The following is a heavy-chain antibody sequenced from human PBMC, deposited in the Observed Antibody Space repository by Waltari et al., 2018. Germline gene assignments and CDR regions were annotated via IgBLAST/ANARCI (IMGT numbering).Heavy chain of an antibody. V-gene: IGHV1-2*02. CDR3: ARASNYASYYYYGMDV. CDR1: GSTFTGYY. J-gene: IGHJ6*02. Sequence: QVQLVQSGAEVKKPGASVKVSCKASGSTFTGYYMHWVRQAPGQGLEWMGWINPNSGGTNYAQKFQGRVTMTRDTSISTAYMELSRLRSDDTAVYYCARASNYASYYYYGMDVWGQGTTVTVSS. D-gene: IGHD4-4*01. CDR2: INPNSGGT.